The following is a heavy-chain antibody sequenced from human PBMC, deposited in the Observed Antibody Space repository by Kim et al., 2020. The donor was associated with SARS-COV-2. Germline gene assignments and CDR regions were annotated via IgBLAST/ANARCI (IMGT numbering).Heavy chain of an antibody. D-gene: IGHD3-16*02. J-gene: IGHJ6*02. CDR1: GFTFSSYG. CDR2: ISYDGSNK. V-gene: IGHV3-30*18. Sequence: GGSLRLSCAASGFTFSSYGMHWVRQAPGKGLEWVAVISYDGSNKYYADSVKGRFTISRDNSKNTLYLQMNSLRAEDTAVYYCAKDHRGDYVWGSYRQPGWYYGMDVWGQGTTVTVSS. CDR3: AKDHRGDYVWGSYRQPGWYYGMDV.